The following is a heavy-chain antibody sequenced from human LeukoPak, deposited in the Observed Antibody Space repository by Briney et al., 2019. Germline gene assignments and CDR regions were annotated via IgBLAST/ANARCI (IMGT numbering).Heavy chain of an antibody. CDR3: AKDLWGWSGMDV. CDR1: GFIFSTNA. J-gene: IGHJ6*02. Sequence: GGSLRLSCAASGFIFSTNAMCWVRQAPGKGLEWVSGFGGDGKTYYADSVKGRFTISRDNSKNMLYPQMNSLRDEDTALYYCAKDLWGWSGMDVWGQGTTVTVSS. V-gene: IGHV3-23*01. D-gene: IGHD6-19*01. CDR2: FGGDGKT.